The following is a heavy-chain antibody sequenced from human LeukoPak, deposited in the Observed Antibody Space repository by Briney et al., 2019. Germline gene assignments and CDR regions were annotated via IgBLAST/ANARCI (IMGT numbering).Heavy chain of an antibody. Sequence: PSETLSLTCTVSGGSISSSSYYWGWIRQPPGKGLEWIGSIYYSGSTYYNPSLKSRVTISVDTSKSQFSLKLSSVTAADTAVYYCARLGPGIAAAGTYWGQGTLVTVSS. CDR3: ARLGPGIAAAGTY. CDR2: IYYSGST. J-gene: IGHJ4*02. CDR1: GGSISSSSYY. D-gene: IGHD6-13*01. V-gene: IGHV4-39*01.